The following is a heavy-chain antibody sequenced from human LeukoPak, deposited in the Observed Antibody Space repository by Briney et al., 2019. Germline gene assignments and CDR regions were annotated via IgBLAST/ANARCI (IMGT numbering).Heavy chain of an antibody. J-gene: IGHJ4*02. CDR1: GYSISSGYY. Sequence: SETLSLTCAVSGYSISSGYYWGWIRQPPGKGLEGIGNIYHSGSTSYNSSLKSRVTISVDTSKNQFSLKLSSVTAADTAVYYCARLRSGYSSTFYYFDYWGQGTLVTVSS. D-gene: IGHD6-13*01. CDR2: IYHSGST. CDR3: ARLRSGYSSTFYYFDY. V-gene: IGHV4-38-2*01.